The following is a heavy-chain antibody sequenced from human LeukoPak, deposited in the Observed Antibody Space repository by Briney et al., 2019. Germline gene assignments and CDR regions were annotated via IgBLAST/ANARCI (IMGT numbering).Heavy chain of an antibody. D-gene: IGHD1-26*01. Sequence: ASVKVSCMASGYTFTGYYMHWVRQARGQGLEWMGRINPNSGGTNYAQKFQGRVTMTRDTSISTTYMDLSSLISDDTAVYYCARDKSGSYSPPAYWGQGTLVTVSS. CDR3: ARDKSGSYSPPAY. CDR1: GYTFTGYY. CDR2: INPNSGGT. V-gene: IGHV1-2*06. J-gene: IGHJ4*02.